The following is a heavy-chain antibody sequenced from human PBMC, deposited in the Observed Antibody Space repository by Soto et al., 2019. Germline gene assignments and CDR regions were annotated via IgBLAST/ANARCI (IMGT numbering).Heavy chain of an antibody. J-gene: IGHJ6*02. CDR2: INHSGST. Sequence: QVQLQQWGAGLLKPSETLSLTCAVYGGSFSGYYWSWIRQPPGKGLERIGEINHSGSTNYNPSLKSRVTISVDTSKNQFSLKLSSVTAADTAVYYCARGRNYYDSSGYYPYYYYGMDVWGQGTTVTVSS. V-gene: IGHV4-34*01. D-gene: IGHD3-22*01. CDR3: ARGRNYYDSSGYYPYYYYGMDV. CDR1: GGSFSGYY.